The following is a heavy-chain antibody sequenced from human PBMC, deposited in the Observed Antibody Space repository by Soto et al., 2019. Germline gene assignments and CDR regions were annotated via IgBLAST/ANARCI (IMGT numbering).Heavy chain of an antibody. CDR2: IYSNGDT. V-gene: IGHV3-53*02. J-gene: IGHJ4*02. CDR1: GFSVGSNY. CDR3: ARKSDSSPVPEADGV. Sequence: EVQLVETGGGLIQPGGSLRLSCAASGFSVGSNYMTWVRQSPGKGLKWVSLIYSNGDTDYADSVKGRFSISRDNFKNTXXXXXXXLRAEDTAVYHCARKSDSSPVPEADGVWGRGTLVTVSS. D-gene: IGHD2-8*01.